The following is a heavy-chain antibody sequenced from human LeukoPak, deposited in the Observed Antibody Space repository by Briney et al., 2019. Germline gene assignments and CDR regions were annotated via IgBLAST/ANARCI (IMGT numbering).Heavy chain of an antibody. J-gene: IGHJ5*02. Sequence: GGSLRLSCAASGFTFSSYAMSWVRQAPGKGLEWVSAISGSGRSTYYADSVKGRFTISRDNSKNTLYLQMNSLRAEDTAVYYCAKLPSTYGDYAGNWFDPWGQGTLVTVSS. CDR3: AKLPSTYGDYAGNWFDP. CDR1: GFTFSSYA. CDR2: ISGSGRST. V-gene: IGHV3-23*01. D-gene: IGHD4-17*01.